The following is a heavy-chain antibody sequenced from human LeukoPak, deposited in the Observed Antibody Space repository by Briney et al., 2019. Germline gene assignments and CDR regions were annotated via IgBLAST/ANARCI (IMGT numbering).Heavy chain of an antibody. CDR1: GFTFSSYA. V-gene: IGHV3-30*04. D-gene: IGHD2-2*01. CDR3: ARDKSRRGYIDY. CDR2: ISYDGSNK. J-gene: IGHJ4*02. Sequence: GGSLRLSCAASGFTFSSYAMHWVRQAPGKGLEWVAVISYDGSNKYYADSVKGRFTISRDNSKNTLYLQMNSLRAEDTAVYYCARDKSRRGYIDYWGQGTLVTVSS.